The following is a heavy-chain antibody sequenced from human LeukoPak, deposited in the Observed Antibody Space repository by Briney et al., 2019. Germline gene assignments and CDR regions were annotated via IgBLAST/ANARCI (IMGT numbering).Heavy chain of an antibody. V-gene: IGHV3-23*01. J-gene: IGHJ4*02. Sequence: GGSLRLSCAASGFTFSSYAMSWVRPAPGKGLEWVSAFCGSGDSTYYADSVKGRFTISRDNSKNTLYLQMNSLRAEDTAVYYCAKDGKVVITLFDYWGQGTLVTVSS. CDR1: GFTFSSYA. CDR2: FCGSGDST. D-gene: IGHD3-22*01. CDR3: AKDGKVVITLFDY.